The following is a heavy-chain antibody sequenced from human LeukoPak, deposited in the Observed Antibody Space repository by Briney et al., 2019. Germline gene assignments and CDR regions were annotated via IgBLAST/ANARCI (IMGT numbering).Heavy chain of an antibody. Sequence: GGSLRLSCAASGFTFSSYAMSWVRQAPGKGLEWVSAISGSVGSTYYADSVQGRVTISRDNSKNTLYLQMNSLRAEDTAVYYCAKSDHLVAARPFDYWGQRTLVTVSS. CDR2: ISGSVGST. J-gene: IGHJ4*02. CDR1: GFTFSSYA. CDR3: AKSDHLVAARPFDY. V-gene: IGHV3-23*01. D-gene: IGHD1-26*01.